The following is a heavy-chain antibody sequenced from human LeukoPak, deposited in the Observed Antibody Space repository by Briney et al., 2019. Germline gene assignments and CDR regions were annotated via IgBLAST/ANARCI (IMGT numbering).Heavy chain of an antibody. CDR2: INWNGGST. D-gene: IGHD1-26*01. CDR1: GFTSDDYG. V-gene: IGHV3-20*04. Sequence: GGSLRLXCAASGFTSDDYGMSWVRQAPGKGLEWVSGINWNGGSTGYADSVKGRFTISRDNAKNSLYLQMNSLRAEDTALYYCARERSGSGSYHLDYWGQGTLVTVSS. CDR3: ARERSGSGSYHLDY. J-gene: IGHJ4*02.